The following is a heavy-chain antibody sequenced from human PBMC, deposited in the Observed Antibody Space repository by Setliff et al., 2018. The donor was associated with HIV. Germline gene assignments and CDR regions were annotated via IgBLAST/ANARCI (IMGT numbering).Heavy chain of an antibody. V-gene: IGHV1-8*02. CDR1: GYTFTGYY. CDR2: MNPDSGNT. D-gene: IGHD3-9*01. CDR3: ATTLRYFDWLRN. Sequence: ASVKVSCKASGYTFTGYYMHWVRQAPGQGLEWMGWMNPDSGNTGYAQKFQGRVTMTEDTSTDTAYMELSSLRSEDTAVYYCATTLRYFDWLRNWGQGTLVTVSS. J-gene: IGHJ4*02.